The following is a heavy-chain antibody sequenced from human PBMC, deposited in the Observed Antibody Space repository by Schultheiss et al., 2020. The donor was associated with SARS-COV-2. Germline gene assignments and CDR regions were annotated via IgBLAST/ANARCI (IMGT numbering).Heavy chain of an antibody. Sequence: GGSLRLSCAASGFTFSSYEMNWVRQAPGKGLEWVSYISSSGSTIYYADSVKGRFTISRDNAKNSLYLQMNSLRAEDTAVYYCARGVTIFGVAGRFDPWGQGTLVTVSS. J-gene: IGHJ5*02. CDR3: ARGVTIFGVAGRFDP. CDR2: ISSSGSTI. CDR1: GFTFSSYE. D-gene: IGHD3-3*01. V-gene: IGHV3-48*03.